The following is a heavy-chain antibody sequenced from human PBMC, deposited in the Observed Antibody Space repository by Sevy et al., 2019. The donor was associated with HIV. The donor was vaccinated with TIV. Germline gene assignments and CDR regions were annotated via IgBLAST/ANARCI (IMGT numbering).Heavy chain of an antibody. CDR1: GFTFSSYS. J-gene: IGHJ4*02. CDR3: ARDSSYYDSSGYSP. D-gene: IGHD3-22*01. CDR2: ISSSSSTI. V-gene: IGHV3-48*01. Sequence: GGSLRLSCAASGFTFSSYSMNWVRQAPGKGLEWVSYISSSSSTIYYADSVKGRFTISRDNAKNSLYLQMNSLRAEDTAVYYCARDSSYYDSSGYSPWGQGTLVTVSS.